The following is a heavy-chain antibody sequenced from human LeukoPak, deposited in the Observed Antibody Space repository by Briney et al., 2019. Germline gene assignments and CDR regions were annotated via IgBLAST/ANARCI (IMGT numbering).Heavy chain of an antibody. J-gene: IGHJ4*02. CDR1: GFSFSTYA. Sequence: PGGSLRLSCAASGFSFSTYAMHWVRQAPGKGLEWVALISYDGSNKYYADSVKGRFTISRDNSKNTLYLQMHSLRADDTAVYYCAREGPVVGRWLQTRSTRRPFDYWGQGTLVTVSS. D-gene: IGHD5-24*01. V-gene: IGHV3-30*04. CDR3: AREGPVVGRWLQTRSTRRPFDY. CDR2: ISYDGSNK.